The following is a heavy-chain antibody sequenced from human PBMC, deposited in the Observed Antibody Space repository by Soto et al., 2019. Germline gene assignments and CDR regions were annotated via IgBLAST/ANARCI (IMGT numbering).Heavy chain of an antibody. CDR3: ASYLARRSVRYYYYGMDF. J-gene: IGHJ6*02. CDR1: VYGFTGYG. D-gene: IGHD1-1*01. V-gene: IGHV1-18*01. CDR2: ISAYNGNT. Sequence: VSVKGSCKAAVYGFTGYGIGWLLNTPGQGLERMGWISAYNGNTNYAQKLQGRVTMTTDTSTSTAYMELRSLRSDDTAVYYCASYLARRSVRYYYYGMDFWGQGTTVTVSS.